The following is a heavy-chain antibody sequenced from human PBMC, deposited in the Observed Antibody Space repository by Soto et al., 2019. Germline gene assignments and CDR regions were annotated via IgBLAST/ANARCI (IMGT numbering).Heavy chain of an antibody. CDR1: GFTFSNYN. J-gene: IGHJ3*02. D-gene: IGHD6-13*01. CDR2: ISSSSSTI. CDR3: ASVHSSSWIDPFHI. V-gene: IGHV3-48*01. Sequence: GGSLRLSCAASGFTFSNYNMNWVRQAPGKGLEWASYISSSSSTIYYADSVKGRFTISRDNAKNSLYLQMNSLRAEDTAVYYCASVHSSSWIDPFHIWGQGTMVTVSS.